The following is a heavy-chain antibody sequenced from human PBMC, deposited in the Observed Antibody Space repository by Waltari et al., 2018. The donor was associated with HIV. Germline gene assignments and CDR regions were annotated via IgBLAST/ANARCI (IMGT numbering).Heavy chain of an antibody. V-gene: IGHV3-49*03. D-gene: IGHD6-19*01. CDR1: GFTFGDYA. CDR2: IRSKAYGGTT. CDR3: TREDFIAVAGTPFDY. Sequence: EVQLVESGGGLVQPGRSLRLSCTASGFTFGDYAMSWFRQAPGKGLEWVGFIRSKAYGGTTEYAASVKCRFTSSRDDSKSIAYLQMNSLKTEDTAVYYCTREDFIAVAGTPFDYWGQGTLVTVSS. J-gene: IGHJ4*02.